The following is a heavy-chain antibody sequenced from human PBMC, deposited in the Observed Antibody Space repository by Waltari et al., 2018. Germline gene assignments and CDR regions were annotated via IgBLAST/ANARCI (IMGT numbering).Heavy chain of an antibody. CDR2: IYTSGST. V-gene: IGHV4-61*02. CDR3: ARDGDKIAVAGK. CDR1: GGSISSGSYY. J-gene: IGHJ4*02. Sequence: QVQLQESGPGLVKPSQTLSLTCTVSGGSISSGSYYWSWIRQPAGKGLEWIGRIYTSGSTNYHPSLKSRVTISVDTSKNQFSLKLSSVTAADTAVYYCARDGDKIAVAGKWGQGTLVTVSS. D-gene: IGHD6-19*01.